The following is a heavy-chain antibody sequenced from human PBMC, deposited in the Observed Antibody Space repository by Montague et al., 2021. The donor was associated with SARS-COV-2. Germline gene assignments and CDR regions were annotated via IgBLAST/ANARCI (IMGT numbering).Heavy chain of an antibody. CDR2: TYYRSKWYN. CDR1: GDSVSSYSAA. V-gene: IGHV6-1*01. CDR3: ARGVYYDGSGYYSFDY. Sequence: CAISGDSVSSYSAAWNWIRQSPSIGLEWLGRTYYRSKWYNDYALSVKSRITINPDTSKNHFSLQLNSVTPEDTAIYYCARGVYYDGSGYYSFDYWGQGTLVTVS. D-gene: IGHD3-22*01. J-gene: IGHJ4*02.